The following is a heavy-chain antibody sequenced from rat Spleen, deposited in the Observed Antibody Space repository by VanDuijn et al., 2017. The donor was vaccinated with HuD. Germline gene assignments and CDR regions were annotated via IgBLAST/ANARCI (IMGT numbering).Heavy chain of an antibody. J-gene: IGHJ3*01. D-gene: IGHD1-11*01. CDR1: GFTFSNYH. Sequence: EVQLVESGGGLVQPGRSMKLSCAASGFTFSNYHMAWVRQAPTKGLEWVASISSGGGDTYYRDSVNGRFTISRDIAKSILFLEMDSLRSEETATYYCARPTEGIAWFVYWGQGTLVTVSS. V-gene: IGHV5-25*01. CDR3: ARPTEGIAWFVY. CDR2: ISSGGGDT.